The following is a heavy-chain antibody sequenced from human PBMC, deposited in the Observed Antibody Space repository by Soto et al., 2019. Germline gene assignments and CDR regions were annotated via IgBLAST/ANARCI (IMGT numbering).Heavy chain of an antibody. CDR2: ISGSGGST. CDR3: VRNEYYGSGSYYFDY. D-gene: IGHD3-10*01. Sequence: GGSLRLSCAASGFTFSSYAMSWVRQAPGKGLEWVSAISGSGGSTYHADSVKGRFTISRDNSKNTLYLQMNSLRAEDTAVYYCVRNEYYGSGSYYFDYWGQGTLVPVSS. J-gene: IGHJ4*02. V-gene: IGHV3-23*01. CDR1: GFTFSSYA.